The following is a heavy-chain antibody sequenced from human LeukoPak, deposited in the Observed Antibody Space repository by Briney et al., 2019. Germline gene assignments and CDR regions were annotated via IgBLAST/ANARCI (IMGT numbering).Heavy chain of an antibody. CDR3: ARLCSGYVYDAFDI. J-gene: IGHJ3*02. CDR1: GFTFSSYS. D-gene: IGHD5-12*01. Sequence: GGSLRLSCAASGFTFSSYSMNWVRQAPGKGLEWVSSISSSSSYIYYADSVKGRFTISRDNAKNSLYLQMNSLRAEDTAVYYCARLCSGYVYDAFDIWGQGTMLTVSS. CDR2: ISSSSSYI. V-gene: IGHV3-21*01.